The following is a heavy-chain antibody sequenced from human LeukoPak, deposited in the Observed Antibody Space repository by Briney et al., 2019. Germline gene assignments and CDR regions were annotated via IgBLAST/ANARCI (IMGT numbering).Heavy chain of an antibody. CDR3: ARDLWGYDILTGAYYYYMDV. CDR2: ISYDGSNK. CDR1: GFTFSSYA. J-gene: IGHJ6*03. V-gene: IGHV3-30*04. Sequence: GRSLRLSCAASGFTFSSYAMHWVRQAPGKGLEWVAVISYDGSNKYYADSVKGRFTISRDNSKNTLYLQMNSLRAEDTAVYYCARDLWGYDILTGAYYYYMDVWGKGTTVTVSS. D-gene: IGHD3-9*01.